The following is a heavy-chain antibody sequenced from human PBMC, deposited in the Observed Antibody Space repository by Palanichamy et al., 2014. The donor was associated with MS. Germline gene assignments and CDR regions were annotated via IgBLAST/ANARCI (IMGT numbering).Heavy chain of an antibody. J-gene: IGHJ4*02. CDR2: VYNSGST. V-gene: IGHV4-59*01. Sequence: QVQLQESGPGLVKPSETLSLTCTVSGGSISTYYWSWIRQPPGKGLEWIGYVYNSGSTKCNPSLKSRVTISVDTSKNQFSLKLSSVTAADTAIYYCARGVIVFFDYWGQGTPVTVSS. CDR1: GGSISTYY. D-gene: IGHD3-22*01. CDR3: ARGVIVFFDY.